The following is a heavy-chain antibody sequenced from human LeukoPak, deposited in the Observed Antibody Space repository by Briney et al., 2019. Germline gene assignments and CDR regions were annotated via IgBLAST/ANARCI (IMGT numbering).Heavy chain of an antibody. V-gene: IGHV4-34*01. CDR2: VNPSGSA. Sequence: PSETLSLTCAVYGASFNDYYWSWIRHSPTKGLEWIGEVNPSGSAKYNPSLRSRVTISADKSKKQFFLRLSPVAAADSGVYYCARERASNNHDNWFDPWGQATLVTVSS. J-gene: IGHJ5*02. CDR3: ARERASNNHDNWFDP. CDR1: GASFNDYY.